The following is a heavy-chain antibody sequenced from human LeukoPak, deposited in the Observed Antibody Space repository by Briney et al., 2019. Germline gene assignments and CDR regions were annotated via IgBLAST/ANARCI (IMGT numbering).Heavy chain of an antibody. CDR3: ARDSIAAAGPWGWFDP. V-gene: IGHV6-1*01. J-gene: IGHJ5*02. CDR1: GDRVSSNSAA. D-gene: IGHD6-13*01. CDR2: TYYRSKWYN. Sequence: SQTLSLTCAISGDRVSSNSAAWNWIRQSPSRGLEWLGRTYYRSKWYNDYAVSVKSRITINPDTSKNQFSLQLNSVTPEDTAVYYCARDSIAAAGPWGWFDPWGQGTLVTVSS.